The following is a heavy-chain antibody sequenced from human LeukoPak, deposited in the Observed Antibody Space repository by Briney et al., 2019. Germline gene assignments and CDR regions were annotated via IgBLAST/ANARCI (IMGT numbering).Heavy chain of an antibody. V-gene: IGHV1-46*01. CDR3: VREESGGYFDY. CDR1: GYTFTNYL. CDR2: IAPSVDTT. D-gene: IGHD2-8*02. J-gene: IGHJ4*02. Sequence: ASVKVSCKASGYTFTNYLLHWVRQAPGQALEWVGRIAPSVDTTNYAQKFRDRVTMTRDTSTSTVYMELSSLRSEDTAVYHCVREESGGYFDYWGQGTLVTVSS.